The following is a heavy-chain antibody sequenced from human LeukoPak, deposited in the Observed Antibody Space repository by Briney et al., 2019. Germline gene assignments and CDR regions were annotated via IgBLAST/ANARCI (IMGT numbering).Heavy chain of an antibody. CDR2: INPSGGST. Sequence: ASVKVSCKASGYTFTSYYMHWVRQAPGQGLEWMGIINPSGGSTSYAQKFQGRVTMTRDTSTSTVYMELSRLRSDDTAVYYCAILAGDIVVVPATRRFDPWGQGTLVTVSS. CDR3: AILAGDIVVVPATRRFDP. V-gene: IGHV1-46*01. J-gene: IGHJ5*02. CDR1: GYTFTSYY. D-gene: IGHD2-2*01.